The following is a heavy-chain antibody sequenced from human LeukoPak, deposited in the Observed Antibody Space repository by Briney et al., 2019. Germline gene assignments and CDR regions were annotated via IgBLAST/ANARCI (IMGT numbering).Heavy chain of an antibody. CDR3: ARGIVYYDSSGYYYAAPPFDY. D-gene: IGHD3-22*01. CDR2: IIPILGIA. CDR1: GATFSSYA. V-gene: IGHV1-69*04. J-gene: IGHJ4*02. Sequence: LVKLSCKASGATFSSYAISWVRQAPGHGLEWMGRIIPILGIANYAQKFQGRVTITADKSTSTAYMELSSLRSEDTAVYYCARGIVYYDSSGYYYAAPPFDYWGQGTLVTVSS.